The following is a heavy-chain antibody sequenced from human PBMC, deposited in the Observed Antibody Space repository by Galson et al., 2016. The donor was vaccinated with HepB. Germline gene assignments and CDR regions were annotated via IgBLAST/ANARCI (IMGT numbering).Heavy chain of an antibody. V-gene: IGHV3-74*01. CDR3: SRDLNWKLFDY. Sequence: SLRLSCAASGFTFSNYVMHWVRQAPGKGLVWVSRINPEGIGIYTLYADYVKGRCTISRDNAKKTLYLDMTSLRADDTGVYYCSRDLNWKLFDYWGQGNLVTVSP. CDR2: INPEGIGIYT. D-gene: IGHD1-1*01. J-gene: IGHJ4*02. CDR1: GFTFSNYV.